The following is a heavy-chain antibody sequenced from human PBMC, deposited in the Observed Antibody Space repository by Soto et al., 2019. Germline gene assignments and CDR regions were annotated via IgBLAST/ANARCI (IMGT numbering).Heavy chain of an antibody. CDR1: GFVVSRNY. Sequence: VSLGLSCASSGFVVSRNYMHWVLQAPGKGLEWVSVMYSDGKTYYAESVKGRFTISRDNSKSTVFLHMKSLRAEDTAVYYCARSPYCGTECNSGYLDFWGQGSLVTVSS. CDR3: ARSPYCGTECNSGYLDF. V-gene: IGHV3-53*01. D-gene: IGHD2-21*01. J-gene: IGHJ4*02. CDR2: MYSDGKT.